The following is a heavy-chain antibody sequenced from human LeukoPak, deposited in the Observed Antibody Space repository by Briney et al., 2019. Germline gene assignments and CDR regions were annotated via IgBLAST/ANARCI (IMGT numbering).Heavy chain of an antibody. CDR1: GFTVSSNY. CDR3: ARAEGWYSPRDY. D-gene: IGHD6-19*01. CDR2: IYSGGST. V-gene: IGHV3-66*01. J-gene: IGHJ4*02. Sequence: GGPLRLSCAASGFTVSSNYMSWVRQAPGKGLEWVSVIYSGGSTYYADSVKGRFTISRDNSKNTLYLQMNSLRAEDTAVYYCARAEGWYSPRDYWGQGTLVTVSS.